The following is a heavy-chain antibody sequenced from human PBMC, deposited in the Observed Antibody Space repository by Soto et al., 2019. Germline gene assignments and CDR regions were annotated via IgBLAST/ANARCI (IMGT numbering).Heavy chain of an antibody. V-gene: IGHV3-74*01. D-gene: IGHD3-10*01. J-gene: IGHJ4*02. CDR1: GFTFSSYW. Sequence: LRLSCAASGFTFSSYWMHWVRQAPGKGLVWVSRINSDGSSTTYADSVKGRFTTSRDNAKNTLYLQMNSLRAEDTAVYYCARTSISYGSGGADYWGQGTLVTVS. CDR3: ARTSISYGSGGADY. CDR2: INSDGSST.